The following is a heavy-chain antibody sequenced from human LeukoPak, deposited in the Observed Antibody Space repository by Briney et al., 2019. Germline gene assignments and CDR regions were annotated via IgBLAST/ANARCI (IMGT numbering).Heavy chain of an antibody. D-gene: IGHD4-17*01. CDR2: INHSGST. Sequence: SETLSLTCAVYGGSFSGYYWSWIRQPPGKGLEWIGEINHSGSTNYNPSLKSRVTISVDTSKNHFSLKLSSVTAADTAVYYCARDSAVTYFDYWGQGTLVTVSS. J-gene: IGHJ4*02. V-gene: IGHV4-34*01. CDR1: GGSFSGYY. CDR3: ARDSAVTYFDY.